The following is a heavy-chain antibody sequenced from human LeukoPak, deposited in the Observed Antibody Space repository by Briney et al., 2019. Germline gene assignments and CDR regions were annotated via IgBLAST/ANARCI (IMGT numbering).Heavy chain of an antibody. CDR3: ARLRSSLSAVVDYYYLDV. J-gene: IGHJ6*03. V-gene: IGHV1-46*01. CDR2: INPSGGST. Sequence: GASVKVSCKASGYTFTSYYMHWVRQAPGQGLEWMGIINPSGGSTSYAQKFQGRVTMTRDMSTSTVYMELSSLRSEDTAVYYCARLRSSLSAVVDYYYLDVWGKGTTVTVSS. D-gene: IGHD2-15*01. CDR1: GYTFTSYY.